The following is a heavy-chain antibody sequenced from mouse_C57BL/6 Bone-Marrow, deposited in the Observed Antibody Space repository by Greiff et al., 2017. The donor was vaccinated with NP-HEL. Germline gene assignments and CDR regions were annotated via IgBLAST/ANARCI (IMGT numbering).Heavy chain of an antibody. D-gene: IGHD1-1*01. J-gene: IGHJ3*02. V-gene: IGHV1-61*01. CDR3: GRGHTVVDGY. CDR1: GYTFTSYW. CDR2: IYPSDSET. Sequence: VQLQQPGAELVRPGSSVKLSCKASGYTFTSYWMDWVKQRPGHGLEWIGNIYPSDSETHYNQKFKDKATLTVDKSSSTAYMQLSSLTSEDSAIYYCGRGHTVVDGYWGQGTLVTVSA.